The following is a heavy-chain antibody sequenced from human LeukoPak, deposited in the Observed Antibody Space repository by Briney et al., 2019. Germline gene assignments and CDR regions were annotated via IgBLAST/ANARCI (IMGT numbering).Heavy chain of an antibody. CDR3: ARGGGVQLERRYYYGMDV. Sequence: SETLSLTCAVYGGSFSGYYWSWIRQPPGKGLEWIGEINHSGSTNYNPSLKSRVTIPVDTSKNQFSLKLSSVTAADTAVYYCARGGGVQLERRYYYGMDVWGKGTTVTVSS. J-gene: IGHJ6*04. D-gene: IGHD1-1*01. CDR1: GGSFSGYY. V-gene: IGHV4-34*01. CDR2: INHSGST.